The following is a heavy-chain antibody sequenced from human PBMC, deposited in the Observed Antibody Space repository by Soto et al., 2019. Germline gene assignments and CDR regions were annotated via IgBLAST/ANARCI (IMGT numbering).Heavy chain of an antibody. CDR3: ASALAVAGTRYYFDY. Sequence: SETLSLTCAVYGGSFSGYYWSWIRQPPGKGLEWIGEINHSGSTNYSPSLKSRVTISVDTSKNQFSLKLSSVTAADTAVYYCASALAVAGTRYYFDYWGQGTLVTVSS. V-gene: IGHV4-34*01. J-gene: IGHJ4*02. CDR2: INHSGST. CDR1: GGSFSGYY. D-gene: IGHD6-19*01.